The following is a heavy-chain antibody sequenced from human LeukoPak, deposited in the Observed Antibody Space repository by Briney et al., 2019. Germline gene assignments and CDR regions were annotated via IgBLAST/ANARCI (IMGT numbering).Heavy chain of an antibody. V-gene: IGHV1-24*01. D-gene: IGHD3-3*01. Sequence: GASVKVSCKVSGYTLTELSMHWVRQAPGKGLEWMGGFDPEDGETIYAQKFQGRVTVTEDTSTDTAYMELSSLRSEDTAVYYCATRYDFWSGYSFDYWGQGTLVTVSS. CDR1: GYTLTELS. J-gene: IGHJ4*02. CDR2: FDPEDGET. CDR3: ATRYDFWSGYSFDY.